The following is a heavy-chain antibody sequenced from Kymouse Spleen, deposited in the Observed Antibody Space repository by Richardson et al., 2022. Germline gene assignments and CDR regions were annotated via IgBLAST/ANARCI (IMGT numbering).Heavy chain of an antibody. J-gene: IGHJ6*02. D-gene: IGHD1-7*01. V-gene: IGHV3-73*02. CDR2: IRSKANSYAT. CDR3: TRQRVTGTTDYYYGMDV. Sequence: EVQLVESGGGLVQPGGSLKLSCAASGFTFSGSAMHWVRQASGKGLEWVGRIRSKANSYATAYAASVKGRFTISRDDSKNTAYLQMNSLKTEDTAVYYCTRQRVTGTTDYYYGMDVWGQGTTVTVSS. CDR1: GFTFSGSA.